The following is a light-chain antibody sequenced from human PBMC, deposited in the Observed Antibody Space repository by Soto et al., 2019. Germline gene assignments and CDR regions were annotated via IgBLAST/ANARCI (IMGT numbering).Light chain of an antibody. J-gene: IGLJ3*02. Sequence: QSAVTQPPSTSGTPGQRVSISCSGSSSNIGKNTVIWYQQLPGAAPKLLIYSNNKRPSGVPDRFSGSKSGTSASLAISGLQSEDEADYYCAAWDDSMSGGLFGGGTKLTVL. CDR2: SNN. V-gene: IGLV1-44*01. CDR1: SSNIGKNT. CDR3: AAWDDSMSGGL.